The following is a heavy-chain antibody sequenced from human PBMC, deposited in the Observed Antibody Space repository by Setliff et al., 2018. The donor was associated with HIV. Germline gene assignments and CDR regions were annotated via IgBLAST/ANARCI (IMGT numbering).Heavy chain of an antibody. CDR2: ISGSGGST. J-gene: IGHJ6*02. CDR1: RFDFRNTFSSYA. Sequence: GGSLRLSCTGSRFDFRNTFSSYAMSWVRQAPGKGLEWVSAISGSGGSTYYADSVKGRFTISRDNRKNSLFLQMNSLRAEDTAFYYCAKDTYTNGWHTSNFYHYGLEVWGQGTTVTVSS. CDR3: AKDTYTNGWHTSNFYHYGLEV. V-gene: IGHV3-23*01. D-gene: IGHD6-19*01.